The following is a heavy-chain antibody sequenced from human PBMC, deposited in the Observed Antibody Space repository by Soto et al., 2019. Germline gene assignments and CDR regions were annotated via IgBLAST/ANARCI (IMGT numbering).Heavy chain of an antibody. CDR1: GGTFSNYA. J-gene: IGHJ4*02. Sequence: GASVKVSCKASGGTFSNYAISWVRQAPGQGLEWMGGIIPIFGTANYAQKFQGRVTITADKSTSTAYMELSSLRSEDTAVYYCASPRSGTTAFDYWGQGTLVTVSS. CDR3: ASPRSGTTAFDY. D-gene: IGHD4-4*01. CDR2: IIPIFGTA. V-gene: IGHV1-69*06.